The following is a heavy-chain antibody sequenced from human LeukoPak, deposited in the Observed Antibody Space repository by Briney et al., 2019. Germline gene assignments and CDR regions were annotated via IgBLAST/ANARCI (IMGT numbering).Heavy chain of an antibody. Sequence: GGSLRLSCAASGFTFRSYAMSWVRQAPGKGLEWISAITDSGGDTFHADSVKGRFTISRENSKNTLFLQMNSLRAEDTAVYYCAKGSSGSRPYYFDFWGQGTLVTVSS. D-gene: IGHD1-26*01. V-gene: IGHV3-23*01. J-gene: IGHJ4*02. CDR2: ITDSGGDT. CDR1: GFTFRSYA. CDR3: AKGSSGSRPYYFDF.